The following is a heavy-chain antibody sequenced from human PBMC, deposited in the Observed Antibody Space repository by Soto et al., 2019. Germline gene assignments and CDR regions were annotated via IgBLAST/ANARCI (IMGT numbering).Heavy chain of an antibody. CDR3: ARALSGGQVGYYYYGMDV. CDR1: GGCFSGYY. J-gene: IGHJ6*02. D-gene: IGHD3-3*01. CDR2: INHSGST. Sequence: PSETLSLTCAVYGGCFSGYYWSWIRQPPGKGLEWIGEINHSGSTNYNPSLKSRVTISVDTSKNQFSLKLSSVTAADTAVYYCARALSGGQVGYYYYGMDVWGQGTTVTVSS. V-gene: IGHV4-34*01.